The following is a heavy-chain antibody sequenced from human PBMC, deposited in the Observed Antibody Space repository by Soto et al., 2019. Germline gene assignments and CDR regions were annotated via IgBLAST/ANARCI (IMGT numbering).Heavy chain of an antibody. CDR1: GGSIRSYY. Sequence: PSETLSLTCTVSGGSIRSYYWSWIRQPPGKGLEWIGEINHSGSTNYNPSLKSRVTISVDTSKNQFSLKLSSVTAADTAVYYCARSPIAVAGIHWFDPWGQGTLVTVSS. V-gene: IGHV4-34*01. D-gene: IGHD6-19*01. CDR2: INHSGST. J-gene: IGHJ5*02. CDR3: ARSPIAVAGIHWFDP.